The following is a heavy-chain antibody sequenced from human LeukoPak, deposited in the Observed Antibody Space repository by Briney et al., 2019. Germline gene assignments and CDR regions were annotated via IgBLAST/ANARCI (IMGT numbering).Heavy chain of an antibody. D-gene: IGHD1-14*01. J-gene: IGHJ6*02. V-gene: IGHV3-23*01. CDR2: ISGSGGST. CDR1: GFTFGSYA. Sequence: GGSLRLSCAASGFTFGSYAMSWVRQAPGKGLEWVSAISGSGGSTYYADSVKGRFTISRDNSKSTLYLQMNSLRAEDAAVYYCAKTIVPTRNYDYYYGMDVWGQGTTVTVSS. CDR3: AKTIVPTRNYDYYYGMDV.